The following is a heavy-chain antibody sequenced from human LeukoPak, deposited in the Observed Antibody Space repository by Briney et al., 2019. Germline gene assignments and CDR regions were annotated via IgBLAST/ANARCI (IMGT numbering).Heavy chain of an antibody. CDR2: IKQDESEK. V-gene: IGHV3-7*01. CDR3: ARGRGDDSSGYYYWGSYYFDY. D-gene: IGHD3-22*01. CDR1: GFTLSSYA. J-gene: IGHJ4*02. Sequence: GRSLRLSCAASGFTLSSYAMHWVRQAPGKGLEWVANIKQDESEKYYVDSVKGRFTISRDNAKNSLYLQMNSLRAEDTAVYYCARGRGDDSSGYYYWGSYYFDYWGQGTLVTVSS.